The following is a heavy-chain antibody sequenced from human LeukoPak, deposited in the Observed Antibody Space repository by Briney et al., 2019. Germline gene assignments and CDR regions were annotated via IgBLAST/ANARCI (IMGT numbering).Heavy chain of an antibody. Sequence: SETLSLTCTVSGGSISSFYWSWIRQPPGMGLEWIGYSHGNGDTNYNPSLKSRVTISVDTSKNQCPLKLTSVTAADTAVYYCARHRAYDSGTYYRWFDPWGPGTLVTVSS. V-gene: IGHV4-59*08. J-gene: IGHJ5*02. CDR2: SHGNGDT. D-gene: IGHD3-22*01. CDR3: ARHRAYDSGTYYRWFDP. CDR1: GGSISSFY.